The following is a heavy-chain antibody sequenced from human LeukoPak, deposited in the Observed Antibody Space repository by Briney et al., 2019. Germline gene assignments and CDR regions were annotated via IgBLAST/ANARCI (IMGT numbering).Heavy chain of an antibody. Sequence: GGSLRLSCPASGFTFSSYAMHWVGQAPGKGLEWVAVIWYDGSNKYYADSVKGRFTISRDNSKNTLYLQMNSLRAEDTAVYYCARDLTMIVVVPGYWGQGTLVTVSS. CDR2: IWYDGSNK. D-gene: IGHD3-22*01. CDR3: ARDLTMIVVVPGY. J-gene: IGHJ4*02. V-gene: IGHV3-33*08. CDR1: GFTFSSYA.